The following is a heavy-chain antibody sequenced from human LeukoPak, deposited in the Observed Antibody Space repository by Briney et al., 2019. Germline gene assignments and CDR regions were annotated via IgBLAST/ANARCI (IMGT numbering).Heavy chain of an antibody. V-gene: IGHV4-34*01. CDR2: INHSGST. J-gene: IGHJ4*02. Sequence: SETLSLTCAVYGGSFSGYYWSWIRQPPGKGLEWIGEINHSGSTNYNPSLKSRVTISVDTSKNQFSLKLSSVTAADTAVYYCARETSSSWSSGFDYWGQGTLVTVSS. CDR3: ARETSSSWSSGFDY. D-gene: IGHD6-13*01. CDR1: GGSFSGYY.